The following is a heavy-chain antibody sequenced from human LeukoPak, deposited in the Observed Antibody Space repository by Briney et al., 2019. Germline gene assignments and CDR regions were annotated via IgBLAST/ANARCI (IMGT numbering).Heavy chain of an antibody. Sequence: GGSLRLSCAASGFTFSSYWMTWVRQAPGKGLEWVAKIKQDGSEKYYVDSVKGRFTISRDNAKNSLYLQMNSLGAEDAAVYYCARRGTSSSWAHFDYWGQGTLVTVSS. CDR3: ARRGTSSSWAHFDY. D-gene: IGHD6-13*01. J-gene: IGHJ4*02. CDR1: GFTFSSYW. CDR2: IKQDGSEK. V-gene: IGHV3-7*05.